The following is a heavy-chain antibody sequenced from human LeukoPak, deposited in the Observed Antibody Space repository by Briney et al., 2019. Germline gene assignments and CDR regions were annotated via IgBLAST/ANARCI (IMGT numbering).Heavy chain of an antibody. CDR2: INQDGSEE. Sequence: RGSLRLSCAASGFTFRTYWMSWIRQAPGKGPEWVADINQDGSEEYYVQSVKGRFTVSRDNAQNAVFLQMTNLRADDKAVYYCARWNMELQWNAFDLWGQGTVVTVSS. V-gene: IGHV3-7*01. CDR1: GFTFRTYW. J-gene: IGHJ3*01. D-gene: IGHD4/OR15-4a*01. CDR3: ARWNMELQWNAFDL.